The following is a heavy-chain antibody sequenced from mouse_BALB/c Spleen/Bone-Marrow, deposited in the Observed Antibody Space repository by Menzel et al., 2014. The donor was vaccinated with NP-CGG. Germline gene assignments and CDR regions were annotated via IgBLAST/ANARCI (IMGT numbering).Heavy chain of an antibody. CDR1: GFTFSSYT. V-gene: IGHV5-6-4*01. CDR3: TRDPFYYGSSYAMDY. Sequence: DVQLVESGGGLVKPGGSLKLSCAASGFTFSSYTMSWVRQTPEKRLEWVATISSGGSYTYYPDSVKGRFTISRDNAKNTLYLQMSSLKSEDTAMYYGTRDPFYYGSSYAMDYWGQGTSVTVSS. D-gene: IGHD1-1*01. CDR2: ISSGGSYT. J-gene: IGHJ4*01.